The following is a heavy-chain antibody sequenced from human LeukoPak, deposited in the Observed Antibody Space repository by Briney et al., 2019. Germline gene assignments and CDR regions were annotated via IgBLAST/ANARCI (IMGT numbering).Heavy chain of an antibody. Sequence: SETLSLTCTGSGGSISSYYWSWIRQPAGKGLEWIGRIYTSGSTNYNPSLKSRVTMSVDTSKNQFSLKLSSVTAADTAVYYCARHFWSWTRSGSYSPTGPGYMDVWGKGTTVTISS. D-gene: IGHD1-26*01. CDR3: ARHFWSWTRSGSYSPTGPGYMDV. CDR1: GGSISSYY. J-gene: IGHJ6*03. V-gene: IGHV4-4*07. CDR2: IYTSGST.